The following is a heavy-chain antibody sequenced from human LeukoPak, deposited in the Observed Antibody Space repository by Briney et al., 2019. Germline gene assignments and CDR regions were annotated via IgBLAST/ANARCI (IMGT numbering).Heavy chain of an antibody. D-gene: IGHD2-15*01. J-gene: IGHJ5*02. CDR2: IYHSGST. CDR1: GYSISSGYY. Sequence: SETLSLTCTVSGYSISSGYYWGWIRQPPGKGLEWIGSIYHSGSTYYNPSLKSRVTISVDTSKNQFSLKLSSVTAADTAVYYCARRWGMAAATESWFDPWGQGTLVTVSS. CDR3: ARRWGMAAATESWFDP. V-gene: IGHV4-38-2*02.